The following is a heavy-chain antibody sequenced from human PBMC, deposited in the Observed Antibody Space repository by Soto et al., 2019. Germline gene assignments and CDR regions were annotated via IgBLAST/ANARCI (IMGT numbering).Heavy chain of an antibody. D-gene: IGHD6-19*01. V-gene: IGHV3-30*18. J-gene: IGHJ4*02. CDR3: AKQNPPDHIAVAGSYYFDY. CDR2: ISYDGSNK. CDR1: GFTFSSYG. Sequence: PGGSLRLSCAASGFTFSSYGMHWVRQAPGKGLEWVAVISYDGSNKYYADSVKGRFTISRDNSKNTLYLQMNSLRAEDTAVYYCAKQNPPDHIAVAGSYYFDYWGQGTLVTVSS.